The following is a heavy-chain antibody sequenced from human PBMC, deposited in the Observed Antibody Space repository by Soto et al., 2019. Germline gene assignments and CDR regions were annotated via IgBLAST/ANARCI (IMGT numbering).Heavy chain of an antibody. CDR3: ARVAQLLLRYYYYYGMDV. V-gene: IGHV4-34*01. J-gene: IGHJ6*02. CDR2: INHSGST. D-gene: IGHD2-2*01. Sequence: PSETLSLTCAVYGGSFSGYYWSWIRQPPGKGLEWIGEINHSGSTNYNPSLKSRVTISVDTSKNQFSLKLSSVTAADTAVYYCARVAQLLLRYYYYYGMDVWGQGTTVTVSS. CDR1: GGSFSGYY.